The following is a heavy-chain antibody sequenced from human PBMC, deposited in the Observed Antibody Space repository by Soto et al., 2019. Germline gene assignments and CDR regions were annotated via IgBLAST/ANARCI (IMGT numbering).Heavy chain of an antibody. Sequence: EVQLSESRGGLVQPGGSLRLSCAASGFTFNNYAMNWVRQAPGKGLEWVSGISASGDRTYYADSVKGRFTISRDNSKNTLYVQRDSLRAEDTAIYYCAKVYDYIWGSFLDWGQGSLVTVSS. CDR1: GFTFNNYA. D-gene: IGHD3-16*01. V-gene: IGHV3-23*01. CDR3: AKVYDYIWGSFLD. CDR2: ISASGDRT. J-gene: IGHJ4*02.